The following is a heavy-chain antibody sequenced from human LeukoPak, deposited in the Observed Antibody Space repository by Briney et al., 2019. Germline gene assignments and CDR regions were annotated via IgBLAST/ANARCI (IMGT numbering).Heavy chain of an antibody. D-gene: IGHD4-11*01. J-gene: IGHJ6*03. CDR1: GGTFSSYA. V-gene: IGHV1-69*05. CDR2: IIPIFGTA. CDR3: ATTVPKYYYYYMDV. Sequence: SVKVSCKASGGTFSSYAISWVRQAPGQGLEWMGGIIPIFGTANYAQKFQGRVTITTDESTSTAYMELSSLRSEDTAVYYCATTVPKYYYYYMDVWGKGTTVTVSS.